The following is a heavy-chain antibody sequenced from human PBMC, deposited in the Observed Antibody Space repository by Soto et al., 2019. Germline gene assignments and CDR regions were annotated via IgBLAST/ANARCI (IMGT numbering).Heavy chain of an antibody. J-gene: IGHJ4*02. Sequence: EVQLAESGGGMVQPGGSLRLSCVASGFTFSSYDMHWVRQAPGKGLEYVSSISSNGGTTYYGNSVKVRFTISRDNSKNPLYLQMGSLRAEDMAVYYCVRRVSGNYDYWGQGTLVTVSS. V-gene: IGHV3-64*01. CDR2: ISSNGGTT. CDR3: VRRVSGNYDY. CDR1: GFTFSSYD. D-gene: IGHD1-7*01.